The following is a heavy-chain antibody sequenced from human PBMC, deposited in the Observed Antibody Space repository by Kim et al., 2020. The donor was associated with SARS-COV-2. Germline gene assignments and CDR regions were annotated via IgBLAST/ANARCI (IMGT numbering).Heavy chain of an antibody. J-gene: IGHJ4*02. Sequence: GGSLRLSCAASGFTFSSYWMSWVRQAPGKGLEWVANIKQDGSEKYYVDSVKGRFTISRDNAKNSLYLQMNSLRAEDTAVYYCARATDFDYVWGSYRPPYFDYWGQGTLVTVSS. D-gene: IGHD3-16*02. CDR3: ARATDFDYVWGSYRPPYFDY. V-gene: IGHV3-7*03. CDR2: IKQDGSEK. CDR1: GFTFSSYW.